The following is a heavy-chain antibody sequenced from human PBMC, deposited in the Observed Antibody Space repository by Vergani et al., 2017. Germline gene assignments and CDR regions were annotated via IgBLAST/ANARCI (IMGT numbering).Heavy chain of an antibody. CDR1: GFTVSSNY. CDR3: ARGSDYGGNSYFDY. V-gene: IGHV3-33*08. CDR2: IWYDGSNK. Sequence: VQLVETGGGLIQPGGSLRLSCAASGFTVSSNYMSWVRQAPGKGLEWVAVIWYDGSNKYYADSVKGRFTISRDNSKNTLYLQMNSLRAEDTAVYYCARGSDYGGNSYFDYWGQGTLVTVSS. J-gene: IGHJ4*02. D-gene: IGHD4-23*01.